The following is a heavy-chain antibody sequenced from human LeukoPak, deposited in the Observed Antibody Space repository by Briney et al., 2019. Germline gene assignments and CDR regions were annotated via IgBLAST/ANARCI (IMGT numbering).Heavy chain of an antibody. V-gene: IGHV4-4*07. D-gene: IGHD3-10*01. CDR2: IYTSGST. J-gene: IGHJ6*01. CDR3: ARDRVSGWFGETLTADGMDV. CDR1: GGSISSHY. Sequence: PSETLSLTCTVSGGSISSHYWSWIRQPAGKGLEWIGRIYTSGSTNYNPSLESRVTMSLDTSKNQFSLELYSVTAADTAVYYCARDRVSGWFGETLTADGMDVWGQGTTVTVSS.